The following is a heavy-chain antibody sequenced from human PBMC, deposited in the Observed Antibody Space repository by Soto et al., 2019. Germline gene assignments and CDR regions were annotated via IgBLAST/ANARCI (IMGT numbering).Heavy chain of an antibody. J-gene: IGHJ3*02. CDR1: GYPVTAYY. D-gene: IGHD3-3*01. Sequence: QLHLVQSGAVVKKPGASVTVSCSASGYPVTAYYMHWVRQAPGRGLEWMGGINPATGAAKYTQTFQGRVTMTRHTSTSTVFMELSGLTSEDPAVFYCARGGGVGVAGSAAFDMWGQGTLVTVSS. CDR2: INPATGAA. CDR3: ARGGGVGVAGSAAFDM. V-gene: IGHV1-2*02.